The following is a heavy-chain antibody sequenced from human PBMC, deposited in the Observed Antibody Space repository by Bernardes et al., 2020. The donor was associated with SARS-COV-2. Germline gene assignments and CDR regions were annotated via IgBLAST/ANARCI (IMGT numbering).Heavy chain of an antibody. CDR1: GFSFSTNS. J-gene: IGHJ4*02. V-gene: IGHV3-48*01. D-gene: IGHD2-21*01. Sequence: GGSLRLSCTGSGFSFSTNSMNWVRQAPGKGLEWVSYITGSSSTKHYADSVKGRFTVSRDNARNTLYLQMNSLRVEDTAIYYCARAAGPMWNWGQGTLVTVSS. CDR3: ARAAGPMWN. CDR2: ITGSSSTK.